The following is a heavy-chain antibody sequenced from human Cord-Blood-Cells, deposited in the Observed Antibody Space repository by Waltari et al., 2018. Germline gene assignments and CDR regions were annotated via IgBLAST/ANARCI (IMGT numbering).Heavy chain of an antibody. CDR1: GGSISSSSYY. Sequence: QLQLQESGPGLVKPSETLSLTCTVSGGSISSSSYYWGWIRQPPGKGLEWIGSIYYSGSTYYNPSLKSRVTIPVDTSKNQFSLKLSSVTAADTAVYYCARQPSSGWYYYYYGMDVWGQGTTVTVSS. V-gene: IGHV4-39*01. CDR3: ARQPSSGWYYYYYGMDV. J-gene: IGHJ6*02. D-gene: IGHD6-19*01. CDR2: IYYSGST.